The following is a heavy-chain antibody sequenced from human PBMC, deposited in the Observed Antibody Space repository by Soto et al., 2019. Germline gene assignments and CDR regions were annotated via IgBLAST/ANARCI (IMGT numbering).Heavy chain of an antibody. Sequence: GASVKVSCKASGGTFSTFSISWVRQATGQGLEWMGWMNPNSGNTGYAQKFQGRVTMTRNTSISTAYMELSSLRSEDTAVYYCARDNGYESDYWGQGTLVTVSS. CDR1: GGTFSTFS. D-gene: IGHD5-12*01. J-gene: IGHJ4*02. V-gene: IGHV1-8*02. CDR3: ARDNGYESDY. CDR2: MNPNSGNT.